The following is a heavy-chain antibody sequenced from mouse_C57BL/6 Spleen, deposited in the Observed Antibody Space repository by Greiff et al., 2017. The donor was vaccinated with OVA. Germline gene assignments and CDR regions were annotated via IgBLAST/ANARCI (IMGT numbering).Heavy chain of an antibody. D-gene: IGHD1-1*01. V-gene: IGHV1-61*01. CDR1: GYTFTSYW. Sequence: QVQLQQPGAELVRPGSSVKLSCKASGYTFTSYWMDWVKQRPGQGLEWIGNIYPSDSETNYNQKFKDKATLTVDKSSSTAYMQLSSLTSEDSAVYYCARWGITTVVDYWGQGTTLTVSS. J-gene: IGHJ2*01. CDR2: IYPSDSET. CDR3: ARWGITTVVDY.